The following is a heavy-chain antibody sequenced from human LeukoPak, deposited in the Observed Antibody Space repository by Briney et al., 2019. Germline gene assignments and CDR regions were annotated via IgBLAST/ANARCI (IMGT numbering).Heavy chain of an antibody. CDR3: ARTLGYCSGGSCYRWFDP. V-gene: IGHV4-59*08. J-gene: IGHJ5*02. Sequence: PSETLSLTCTVSGGSISIYYWSWIRQPPGKGLEWIGYIYYSGSTNYNPSLKSRVTISVDTSKNQFSLKLSSVTAADTAVYYCARTLGYCSGGSCYRWFDPWGQGTLVTVSS. D-gene: IGHD2-15*01. CDR1: GGSISIYY. CDR2: IYYSGST.